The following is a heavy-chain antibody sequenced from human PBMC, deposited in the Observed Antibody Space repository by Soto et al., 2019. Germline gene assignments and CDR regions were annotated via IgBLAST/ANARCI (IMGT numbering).Heavy chain of an antibody. CDR2: INHSGST. D-gene: IGHD2-21*02. Sequence: QVQLQQWGAGLLKPSETLSLTCAVYGGSFSGYYWSWIRQPPGKGLEWIGEINHSGSTNYNPSLKSRVTISVDTSKNQFSRKLSSVTAADTAVYYCARGLRVTATIGWFDPWGQGTLVTVSS. CDR3: ARGLRVTATIGWFDP. J-gene: IGHJ5*02. CDR1: GGSFSGYY. V-gene: IGHV4-34*01.